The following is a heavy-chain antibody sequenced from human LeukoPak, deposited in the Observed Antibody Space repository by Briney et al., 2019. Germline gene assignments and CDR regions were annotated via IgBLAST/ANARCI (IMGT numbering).Heavy chain of an antibody. Sequence: GGSLRLSCAASGFTFSLYGMHWVRQAPGKGLESVAVISYDTNDKYYADSVKGRFTISRDNAKNSLYLQMNSLKAEDTAVYYCAKDNGGGGFDYWGQGTLVTVSS. CDR3: AKDNGGGGFDY. CDR1: GFTFSLYG. V-gene: IGHV3-30*18. CDR2: ISYDTNDK. J-gene: IGHJ4*02. D-gene: IGHD3-16*01.